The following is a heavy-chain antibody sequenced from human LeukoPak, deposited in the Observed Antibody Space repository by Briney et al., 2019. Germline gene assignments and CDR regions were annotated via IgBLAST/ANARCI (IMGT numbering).Heavy chain of an antibody. J-gene: IGHJ3*02. V-gene: IGHV3-74*01. D-gene: IGHD2-15*01. CDR2: INSDGSST. CDR1: GFTFSSDW. CDR3: AREGGDAFDI. Sequence: PGGSLRLSCAASGFTFSSDWMHWVRHAPGKGMVWVSRINSDGSSTSYADSVKGRFTISRDNAKNTLYLQMNSLRAEDTAVYYCAREGGDAFDIWGQGTMVTVSS.